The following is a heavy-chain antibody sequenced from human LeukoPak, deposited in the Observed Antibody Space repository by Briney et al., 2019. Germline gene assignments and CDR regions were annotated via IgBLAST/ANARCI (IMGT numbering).Heavy chain of an antibody. CDR1: GFTFSTYN. D-gene: IGHD4-17*01. CDR2: IYSGGNT. Sequence: PGGPLRLSCAASGFTFSTYNMNWVRQAPGKGLEWVSFIYSGGNTHYSDSVKGRFTISRDNSKNTLYLQMNSLRAEDTAVYYCARRAGEYSHPYDYWGQGTLVTVSS. J-gene: IGHJ4*02. V-gene: IGHV3-53*01. CDR3: ARRAGEYSHPYDY.